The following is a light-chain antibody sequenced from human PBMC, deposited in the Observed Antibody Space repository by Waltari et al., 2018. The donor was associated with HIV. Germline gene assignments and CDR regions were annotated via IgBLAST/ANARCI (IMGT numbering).Light chain of an antibody. Sequence: QSALTQPASVSGSPGQSITISCAGGSTDVGVYHYVSWYQQYPGKVPKVVIYDVTERPSGVSTRFSGSKPGNTASVTISGLQAEDEADYYCCSFAGTNTWVFGGGTRLTV. CDR3: CSFAGTNTWV. V-gene: IGLV2-23*02. J-gene: IGLJ3*02. CDR1: STDVGVYHY. CDR2: DVT.